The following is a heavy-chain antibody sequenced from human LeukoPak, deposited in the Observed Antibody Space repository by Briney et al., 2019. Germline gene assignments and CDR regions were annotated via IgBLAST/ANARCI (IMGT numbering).Heavy chain of an antibody. V-gene: IGHV1-18*01. CDR2: INPQKRDT. J-gene: IGHJ6*01. CDR1: GYTFSSYG. D-gene: IGHD4/OR15-4a*01. CDR3: ARRKYGADYNGMDV. Sequence: ASVKVSCKASGYTFSSYGINWVRLAPGRGPEWMASINPQKRDTHYAQNFQGRVTVTAGTSTNTAYIELRSLRSNDTRISYCARRKYGADYNGMDVWGEGTTVTASS.